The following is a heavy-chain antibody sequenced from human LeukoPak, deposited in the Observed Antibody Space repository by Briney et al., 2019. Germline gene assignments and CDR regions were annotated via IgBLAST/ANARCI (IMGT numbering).Heavy chain of an antibody. CDR2: VTGSGAST. V-gene: IGHV3-23*01. Sequence: GSLRLSCAASGFTFSSYAMSWVRQAPGKGLEWVSAVTGSGASTYYADSVKGRFTISRDNSKNTLYLQMNSLRAEDTAVYYCAKDSPSCSGGTCYADFWGQGTLVTVSS. J-gene: IGHJ4*02. D-gene: IGHD2-15*01. CDR3: AKDSPSCSGGTCYADF. CDR1: GFTFSSYA.